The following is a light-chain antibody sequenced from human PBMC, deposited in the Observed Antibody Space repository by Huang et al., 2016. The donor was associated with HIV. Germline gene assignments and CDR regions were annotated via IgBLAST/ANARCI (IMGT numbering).Light chain of an antibody. CDR2: AAS. V-gene: IGKV1-39*01. J-gene: IGKJ1*01. CDR3: QQSYSTPRT. Sequence: DIQMTQSPSSLSASVVDRVTITCLASQSISSYLNWYQQKPGKVAKLLIYAASSLQRGVPSRFSGSGSGTDFTLTISSLQPEDFATYYCQQSYSTPRTFGQGTKVEIK. CDR1: QSISSY.